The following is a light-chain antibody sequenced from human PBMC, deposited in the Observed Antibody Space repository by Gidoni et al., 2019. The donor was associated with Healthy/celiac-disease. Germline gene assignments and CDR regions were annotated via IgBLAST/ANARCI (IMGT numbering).Light chain of an antibody. V-gene: IGKV3-11*01. CDR1: KSVSSY. Sequence: EIVLTQSPATLSLSPGERATLSCRASKSVSSYLAWYQQKHGQAPRLLIYDASIRAPGIPARFSGSGSGTDFTLTISSLEPEDFAVYYCQQRSNWPPYTFGQXTKLEIK. CDR2: DAS. CDR3: QQRSNWPPYT. J-gene: IGKJ2*01.